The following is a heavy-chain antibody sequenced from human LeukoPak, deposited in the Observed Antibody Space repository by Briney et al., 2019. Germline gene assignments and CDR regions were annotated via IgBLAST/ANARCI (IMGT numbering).Heavy chain of an antibody. Sequence: SETLSLTCTVSGYSISSGYYWGWIRQPPGKGLEWIGSIYHSGSTYYNPSLKSRVTISVDTPKNQFSLKMSSVTAADTAVYYCARGVGATWNDAFEIWGQGTVVTVSS. J-gene: IGHJ3*02. D-gene: IGHD1-26*01. CDR2: IYHSGST. V-gene: IGHV4-38-2*02. CDR3: ARGVGATWNDAFEI. CDR1: GYSISSGYY.